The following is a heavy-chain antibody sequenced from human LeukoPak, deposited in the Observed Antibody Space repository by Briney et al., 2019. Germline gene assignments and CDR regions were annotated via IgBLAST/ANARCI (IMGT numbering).Heavy chain of an antibody. V-gene: IGHV1-8*03. D-gene: IGHD2-15*01. CDR3: ARVRVVVPRRAFDI. CDR2: MNPNSGNT. J-gene: IGHJ3*02. CDR1: GYTFTSYD. Sequence: ASVKVSCKASGYTFTSYDINWVRQATGQGLEWMGWMNPNSGNTGYAQKFQGRVTITRNTSISTAYMELSSLRSEDTAVYYCARVRVVVPRRAFDIWGQGTMVTVSS.